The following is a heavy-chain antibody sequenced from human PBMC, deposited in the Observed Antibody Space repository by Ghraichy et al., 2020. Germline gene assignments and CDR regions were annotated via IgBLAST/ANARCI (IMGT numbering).Heavy chain of an antibody. D-gene: IGHD6-13*01. V-gene: IGHV5-51*01. Sequence: GESLNISCKGSGYSFTSYWIGWVRQMPGKGLEWMGIIYPGDSDTRYSPSFQGQVTISADKSISTAYLQWSSLKASDTAMYYCARRGRGIAAAGNNWFDPWGQGTLVTVSS. CDR3: ARRGRGIAAAGNNWFDP. J-gene: IGHJ5*02. CDR1: GYSFTSYW. CDR2: IYPGDSDT.